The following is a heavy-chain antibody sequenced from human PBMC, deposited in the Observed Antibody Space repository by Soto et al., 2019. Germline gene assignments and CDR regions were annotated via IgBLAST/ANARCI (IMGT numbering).Heavy chain of an antibody. V-gene: IGHV3-7*01. CDR2: IKQDGSEK. Sequence: PGGSLRLSCAASGFTFSSYWMSWVRQAPGKGLEWVANIKQDGSEKYYVDSVKGRFTISRDNAKNSLYLQMNSLRAEDTAVYYCARDAYGSGSYYAYYFDYWGQGTLVTVSS. CDR3: ARDAYGSGSYYAYYFDY. J-gene: IGHJ4*02. CDR1: GFTFSSYW. D-gene: IGHD3-10*01.